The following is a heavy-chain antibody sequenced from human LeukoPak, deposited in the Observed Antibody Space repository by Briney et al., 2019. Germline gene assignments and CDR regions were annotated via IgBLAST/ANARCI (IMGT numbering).Heavy chain of an antibody. D-gene: IGHD1-26*01. J-gene: IGHJ2*01. CDR2: ISSDGSRK. Sequence: GGSLRLSCAASGFTFSTYAMHWVRQAPGKGLEWVAVISSDGSRKYYADSVKGRFTISRDSSKNTLFLHMNTLRAEDTAIYYCAKDRTVGASYWYFDLWGRGTLVTVSS. CDR1: GFTFSTYA. CDR3: AKDRTVGASYWYFDL. V-gene: IGHV3-30*04.